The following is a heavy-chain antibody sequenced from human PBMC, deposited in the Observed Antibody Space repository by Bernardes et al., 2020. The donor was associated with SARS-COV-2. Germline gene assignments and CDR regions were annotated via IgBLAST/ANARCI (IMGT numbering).Heavy chain of an antibody. CDR1: GYTFASYY. Sequence: AQVEVGWKASGYTFASYYMHWVRQAPGQGLEWMGIINPSGGSTSYAQKFQGRVTMTRDTSTSTVYMELSSLRSEDTAVYYCARDLTFVVAATEDYYYGMDVWGQGTTVTVSS. V-gene: IGHV1-46*01. D-gene: IGHD2-15*01. CDR3: ARDLTFVVAATEDYYYGMDV. CDR2: INPSGGST. J-gene: IGHJ6*02.